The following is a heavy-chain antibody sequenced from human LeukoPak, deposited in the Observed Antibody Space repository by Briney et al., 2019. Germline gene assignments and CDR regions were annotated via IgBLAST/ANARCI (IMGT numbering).Heavy chain of an antibody. CDR1: GFTFSSYS. CDR2: ISSSSSYI. J-gene: IGHJ4*02. CDR3: ARGGWGVATSYFDY. V-gene: IGHV3-21*01. D-gene: IGHD2-21*02. Sequence: GGSLRLSCAASGFTFSSYSMNWVRQAPGKGLEWVSSISSSSSYIYYADSVKGRFTISRDNAKNSLYLQMNSLRAEDTAVYYCARGGWGVATSYFDYWGQGTLVTVSS.